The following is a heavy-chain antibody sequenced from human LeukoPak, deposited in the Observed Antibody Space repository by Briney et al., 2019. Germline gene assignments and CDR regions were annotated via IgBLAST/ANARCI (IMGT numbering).Heavy chain of an antibody. D-gene: IGHD3-22*01. CDR3: ARCRYSYDSSGFPHY. V-gene: IGHV3-20*04. Sequence: GGSLRLSCAASGFNFDDYVMTWVRQAPGKGLEWVSGINWNGGSRGYADSVKGRFTISRDNAKNSLYLQMNSLGAEDTALYYCARCRYSYDSSGFPHYWGQGTLVTVSS. J-gene: IGHJ4*02. CDR2: INWNGGSR. CDR1: GFNFDDYV.